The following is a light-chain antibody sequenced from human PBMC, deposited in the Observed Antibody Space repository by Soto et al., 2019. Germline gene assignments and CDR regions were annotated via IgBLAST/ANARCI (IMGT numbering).Light chain of an antibody. CDR3: SSYAGNNNVI. J-gene: IGLJ2*01. CDR2: EVT. V-gene: IGLV2-8*01. CDR1: SSDVGGYNY. Sequence: QSALTQPPSASGSPGQSVTISCTGTSSDVGGYNYVSWYQQHPGKAPKLVIYEVTKRPSGVPDRFSGSKSGNTASLTVSGLQADDEADYYCSSYAGNNNVIFAGGTKLTVL.